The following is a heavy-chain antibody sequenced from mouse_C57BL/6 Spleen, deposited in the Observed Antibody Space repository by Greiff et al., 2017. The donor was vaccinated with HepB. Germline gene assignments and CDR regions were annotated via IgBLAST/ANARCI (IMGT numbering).Heavy chain of an antibody. CDR1: GYAFSSSW. J-gene: IGHJ2*01. V-gene: IGHV1-82*01. Sequence: QVQLKQSGPELVKPGASVKISCKASGYAFSSSWMNWVKQRPGKGLEWIGRIYPGDGDTNYNGKFKGKATLTADKSSSTAYMQLSSLTSEDSAVYFCAHDDGYYFDYWGQGTTLTVSS. CDR3: AHDDGYYFDY. CDR2: IYPGDGDT. D-gene: IGHD2-3*01.